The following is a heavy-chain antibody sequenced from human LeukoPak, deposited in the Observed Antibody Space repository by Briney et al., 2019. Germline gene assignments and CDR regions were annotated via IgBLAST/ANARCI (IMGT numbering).Heavy chain of an antibody. D-gene: IGHD6-13*01. CDR2: IIPILGIA. CDR1: GGTFSSYA. J-gene: IGHJ4*02. CDR3: ARDAGGIAAAGTTDY. Sequence: ASVKVSCKASGGTFSSYAISWVRQAPGQGLEWMGRIIPILGIANYAQKFQGRVTITADKSTSTAYMELSSLRSEDTAVYYCARDAGGIAAAGTTDYWGQGTLVTVSS. V-gene: IGHV1-69*04.